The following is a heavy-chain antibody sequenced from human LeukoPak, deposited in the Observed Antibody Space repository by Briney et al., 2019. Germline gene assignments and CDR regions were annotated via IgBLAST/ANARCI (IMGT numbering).Heavy chain of an antibody. CDR1: GFTFSGYY. CDR3: ARDPESFIDSSGPKPGRWYFHL. Sequence: GGSLRLSCAASGFTFSGYYMTWIRQTPGKGLEWISYITSRGTFIYYADSVRGRFTISRDDSKKLLYLQMKNLGATDTADYYCARDPESFIDSSGPKPGRWYFHLWGRGTLVTVSS. J-gene: IGHJ2*01. V-gene: IGHV3-11*01. CDR2: ITSRGTFI. D-gene: IGHD3-22*01.